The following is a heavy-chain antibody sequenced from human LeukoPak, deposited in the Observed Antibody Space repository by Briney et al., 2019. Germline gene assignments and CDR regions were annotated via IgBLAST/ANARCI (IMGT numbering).Heavy chain of an antibody. D-gene: IGHD3-3*01. J-gene: IGHJ4*02. V-gene: IGHV4-59*01. Sequence: PSETLSLTCTVSDDSITMYYWTWIRQPPGKGLEWIGYIYYSGSTNYNPSLKSRVTISVDTSKNQFSLKLSSVTAADTAVYYCARSESVEDDFWSGSLYYFDYWGQGTLVTVSS. CDR3: ARSESVEDDFWSGSLYYFDY. CDR2: IYYSGST. CDR1: DDSITMYY.